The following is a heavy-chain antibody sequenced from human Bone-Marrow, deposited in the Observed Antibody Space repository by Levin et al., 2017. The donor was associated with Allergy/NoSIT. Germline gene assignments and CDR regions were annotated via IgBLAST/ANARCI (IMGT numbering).Heavy chain of an antibody. D-gene: IGHD2-15*01. CDR1: GFSFSAFE. CDR2: ISSNSGTI. V-gene: IGHV3-48*01. Sequence: GESLKISCEASGFSFSAFEMNWVRQTPGKVPEWISYISSNSGTIYYADSVKGRFTISRDNTKNSLFLQMNSLRADDTGIYYCATLSAGYFDHWGRGTLVTVSS. J-gene: IGHJ2*01. CDR3: ATLSAGYFDH.